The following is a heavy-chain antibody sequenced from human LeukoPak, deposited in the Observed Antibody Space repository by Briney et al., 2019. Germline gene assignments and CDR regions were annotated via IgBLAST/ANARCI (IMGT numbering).Heavy chain of an antibody. J-gene: IGHJ4*02. CDR2: ISSSSSYI. Sequence: KAGGSLRLSCAASGFTFSSYSMNWVRQAPGKGLEWVSSISSSSSYIYYADSVKGRFTISRDNAKNSLYLQMNGLRAEDTAVYYCARGGGSNDYWGQGTLVTVSS. V-gene: IGHV3-21*01. CDR1: GFTFSSYS. CDR3: ARGGGSNDY. D-gene: IGHD3-16*01.